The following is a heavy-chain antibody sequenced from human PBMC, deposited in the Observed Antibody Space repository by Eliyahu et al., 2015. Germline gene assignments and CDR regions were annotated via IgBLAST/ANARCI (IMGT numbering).Heavy chain of an antibody. D-gene: IGHD5-12*01. Sequence: EVQLVESGGGLVKPGGSXXLSCAASGFPFGXXXMNWVRQAPGKGLEWVSSISSSSSYIYYADSVKGRFTISRDNAKNSLYLQMNSLRAEDTAVYYCAREGRSGYDLGGDAFDIWGQGTMVTVSS. CDR1: GFPFGXXX. CDR2: ISSSSSYI. J-gene: IGHJ3*02. V-gene: IGHV3-21*01. CDR3: AREGRSGYDLGGDAFDI.